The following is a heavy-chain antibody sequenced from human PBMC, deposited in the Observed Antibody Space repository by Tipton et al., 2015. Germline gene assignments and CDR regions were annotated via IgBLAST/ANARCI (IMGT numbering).Heavy chain of an antibody. V-gene: IGHV3-7*05. CDR3: AKDVSDGGGYNYYGMDV. D-gene: IGHD1-26*01. CDR2: IKQDAGEK. CDR1: GFRFSAFW. J-gene: IGHJ6*02. Sequence: SLRLSCAASGFRFSAFWMNWVRQAPGKGLEWVANIKQDAGEKTYADSVRGRFTISRDNGKNSLYLQMNSLTAEDAAFYYCAKDVSDGGGYNYYGMDVWGQGTTVTVSS.